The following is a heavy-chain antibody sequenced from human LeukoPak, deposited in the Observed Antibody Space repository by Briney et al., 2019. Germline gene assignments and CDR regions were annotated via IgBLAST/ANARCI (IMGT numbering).Heavy chain of an antibody. CDR1: GFTFSNAW. CDR3: ARDPGAVSLGTFDY. CDR2: IKSKTDGGTT. V-gene: IGHV3-15*01. D-gene: IGHD3-10*01. Sequence: GGSLRLSCAASGFTFSNAWMSWVRQAPGKGLEWVGRIKSKTDGGTTDYAAPVKGRFTISRDDSKNTLYLQMNSLRAEDTAVYYCARDPGAVSLGTFDYWGQGTLVTVSS. J-gene: IGHJ4*02.